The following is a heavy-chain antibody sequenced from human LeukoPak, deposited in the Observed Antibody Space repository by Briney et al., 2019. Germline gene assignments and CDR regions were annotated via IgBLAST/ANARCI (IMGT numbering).Heavy chain of an antibody. CDR1: GYTFTGYY. V-gene: IGHV1-2*02. J-gene: IGHJ5*02. D-gene: IGHD3-22*01. CDR2: INPNSGGT. Sequence: ASVKASCKASGYTFTGYYMHWVRQAPGQGLEWMGWINPNSGGTNYALKFQGRVTMTRDTSISTAYMELSRLRSDDTAVYYCAREWLLRGFYPWGQGTLVTVSS. CDR3: AREWLLRGFYP.